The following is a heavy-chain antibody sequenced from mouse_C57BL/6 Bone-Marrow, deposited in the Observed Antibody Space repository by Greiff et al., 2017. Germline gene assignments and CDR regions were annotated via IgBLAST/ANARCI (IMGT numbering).Heavy chain of an antibody. CDR1: GYPFTSYG. J-gene: IGHJ1*03. Sequence: QVQLQQSGAELARPGASVQLSCKASGYPFTSYGISWVKQRTGQGLEWIGEIYPRSGNTYYNEKFKGKATLTADKSSSTAYMELRSLTSEDSAVYFCARELYWYFDVWGTGTTVTVSS. CDR2: IYPRSGNT. CDR3: ARELYWYFDV. V-gene: IGHV1-81*01.